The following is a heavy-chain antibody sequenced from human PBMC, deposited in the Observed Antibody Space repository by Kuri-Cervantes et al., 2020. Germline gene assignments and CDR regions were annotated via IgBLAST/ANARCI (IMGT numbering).Heavy chain of an antibody. CDR3: AKDPLHYDFWSGYYAGGFDY. CDR2: LSGSGGST. D-gene: IGHD3-3*01. J-gene: IGHJ4*02. Sequence: GESLKISCAASGFTVSSNYMCWVRQAPGKGLEWVSALSGSGGSTYYADSVKGRFTISRDNSKNTLHLQMNSLRAEDTAVYYCAKDPLHYDFWSGYYAGGFDYWGQGTLVTVSS. V-gene: IGHV3-23*01. CDR1: GFTVSSNY.